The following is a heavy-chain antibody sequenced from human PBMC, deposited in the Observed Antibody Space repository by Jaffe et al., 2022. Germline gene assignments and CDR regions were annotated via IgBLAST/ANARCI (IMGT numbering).Heavy chain of an antibody. CDR1: GYTFTGYY. CDR3: ARDMSLHDYGDSYYFDY. J-gene: IGHJ4*02. V-gene: IGHV1-2*06. D-gene: IGHD4-17*01. Sequence: QVQLVQSGAEVKKPGASVKVSCKASGYTFTGYYMHWVRQAPGQGLEWMGRINPNSGGTNYAQKFQGRVTMTRDTSISTAYMELSRLRSDDTAVYYCARDMSLHDYGDSYYFDYWGQGTLVTVSS. CDR2: INPNSGGT.